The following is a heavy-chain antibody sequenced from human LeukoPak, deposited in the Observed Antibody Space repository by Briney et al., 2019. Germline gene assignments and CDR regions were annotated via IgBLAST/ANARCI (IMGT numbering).Heavy chain of an antibody. CDR2: IYFSGST. V-gene: IGHV4-39*07. D-gene: IGHD4-17*01. Sequence: PSETLSLTCTVSGDSISSSSCYWVWIRQPPGKGLEWIATIYFSGSTYYNPSLKSRVTISVDTSKNQFSLKLSSVTAADTAVYYCARSHDYGLLDYWGHGTLVTVSS. J-gene: IGHJ4*01. CDR3: ARSHDYGLLDY. CDR1: GDSISSSSCY.